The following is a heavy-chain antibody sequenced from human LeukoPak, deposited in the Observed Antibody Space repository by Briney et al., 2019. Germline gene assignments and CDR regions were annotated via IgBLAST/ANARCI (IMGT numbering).Heavy chain of an antibody. CDR1: GGSMRNYY. CDR2: TYDSGSS. Sequence: SETLSLTCAVSGGSMRNYYWSWIRQPPGKGLEWNGYTYDSGSSSYNPSLRSRVSISIDTSKNQFSLNLSSVTAADTAVYYCARGWASSWYYDFWGQGTLVTVSS. V-gene: IGHV4-59*01. CDR3: ARGWASSWYYDF. D-gene: IGHD2-2*01. J-gene: IGHJ4*02.